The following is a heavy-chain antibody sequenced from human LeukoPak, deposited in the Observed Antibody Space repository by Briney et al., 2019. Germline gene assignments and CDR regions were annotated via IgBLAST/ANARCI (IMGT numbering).Heavy chain of an antibody. CDR2: INHNGNVN. V-gene: IGHV3-7*03. J-gene: IGHJ6*02. D-gene: IGHD3-16*01. CDR1: GFTFSSYW. CDR3: ARGGGLDV. Sequence: GGSLRPSCAASGFTFSSYWMNWARQAPGKGLEWVASINHNGNVNYYVDSVKGRFTISRDNAKNSLYLQMSNLRAEDTVVYFRARGGGLDVWGQGATVTVSS.